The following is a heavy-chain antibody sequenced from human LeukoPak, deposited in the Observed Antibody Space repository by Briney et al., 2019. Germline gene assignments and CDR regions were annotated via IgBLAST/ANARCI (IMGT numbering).Heavy chain of an antibody. Sequence: GASVKVSSKASGYTFTDYYMHWVRQAPGQGFEWMGWINPNSGDTNYAQKFQGRVTMTRDTSISTAHMELSRLRSDDTGVYYCARANFLYCSSTTCLLDYWGQGTLVIVSS. D-gene: IGHD2-2*01. CDR3: ARANFLYCSSTTCLLDY. V-gene: IGHV1-2*02. J-gene: IGHJ4*02. CDR2: INPNSGDT. CDR1: GYTFTDYY.